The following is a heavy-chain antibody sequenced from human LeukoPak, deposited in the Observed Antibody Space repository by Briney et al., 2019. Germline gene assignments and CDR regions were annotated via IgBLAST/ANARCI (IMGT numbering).Heavy chain of an antibody. CDR2: ISGSGGST. CDR3: ASPRNYGDYDFFDN. CDR1: GFTFSSYA. Sequence: GGSLRLSCAASGFTFSSYAMSWVRQAPGKGLEWVSAISGSGGSTYYADSVKGRFTISRDNAKNSLFLQMNSLTDGDTAVYYCASPRNYGDYDFFDNWGQGTLVTVSS. J-gene: IGHJ4*02. V-gene: IGHV3-23*01. D-gene: IGHD4-17*01.